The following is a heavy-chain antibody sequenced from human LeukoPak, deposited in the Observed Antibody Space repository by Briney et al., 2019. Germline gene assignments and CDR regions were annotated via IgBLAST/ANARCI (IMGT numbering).Heavy chain of an antibody. J-gene: IGHJ4*01. CDR2: IYNGGST. D-gene: IGHD2-8*01. CDR1: GFTFSSYG. Sequence: GRSLRLSCAASGFTFSSYGMHWVRQAPGKGLEWVSVIYNGGSTYYADSVKGRFTISRDNSKNTLYLQMNSLRAEDTAVYYCGRRYCTNGVSSPAPWIDYWGQGTLVTVSS. V-gene: IGHV3-66*02. CDR3: GRRYCTNGVSSPAPWIDY.